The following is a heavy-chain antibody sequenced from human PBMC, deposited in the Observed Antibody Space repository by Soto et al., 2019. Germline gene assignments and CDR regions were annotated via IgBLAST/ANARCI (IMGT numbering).Heavy chain of an antibody. J-gene: IGHJ5*02. Sequence: GASVKVSCKASGYTFTSYYMHWVRQAPGQGLEWMGIINPSGGSTSYAQKFQGRVTMTRDTSTSTVYMELSSLRSEDTAVYYCARDGGRIDSSSWSTWFDPWGQGTLVTVSS. CDR3: ARDGGRIDSSSWSTWFDP. D-gene: IGHD6-13*01. V-gene: IGHV1-46*01. CDR2: INPSGGST. CDR1: GYTFTSYY.